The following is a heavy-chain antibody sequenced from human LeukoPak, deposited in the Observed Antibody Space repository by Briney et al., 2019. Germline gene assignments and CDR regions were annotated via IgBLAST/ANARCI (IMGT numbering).Heavy chain of an antibody. CDR2: TNPNSGAP. CDR3: AKDRLGAILYFDY. J-gene: IGHJ4*02. CDR1: RYTFTAYY. V-gene: IGHV1-2*02. D-gene: IGHD1-26*01. Sequence: GASVKVSCKPSRYTFTAYYIHWVRQAPGQGLEWMGWTNPNSGAPSYAQKFQGRDTMTRDTSISTAYMELSRLRSDDTAVYYCAKDRLGAILYFDYWGQGTFLTVSS.